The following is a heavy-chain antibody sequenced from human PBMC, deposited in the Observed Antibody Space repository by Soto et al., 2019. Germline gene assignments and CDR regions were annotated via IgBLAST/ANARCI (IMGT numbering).Heavy chain of an antibody. J-gene: IGHJ5*02. D-gene: IGHD3-16*01. CDR2: ISASGGTT. V-gene: IGHV3-23*01. CDR1: GFTFTSYA. Sequence: EVQLLESGGDLVHPGGSLSLSCAASGFTFTSYAMTWVRQAPEKGLEWVSSISASGGTTYYTDSVKGRFTISRDNSKNTLFLQMNSQRAEDTAVYYCAKAWGWFDPWGQGTLVTVSS. CDR3: AKAWGWFDP.